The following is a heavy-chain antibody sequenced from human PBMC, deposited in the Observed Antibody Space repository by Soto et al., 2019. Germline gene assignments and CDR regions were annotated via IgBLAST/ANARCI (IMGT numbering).Heavy chain of an antibody. CDR1: GGSIGSPNFY. V-gene: IGHV4-31*03. Sequence: QVQLQESGPGLVKPSQTLSLTCRVSGGSIGSPNFYWSWIRQHPGKGLEWLGYVYYHGTTYYNPALESRFAISVDTSKNQFSLKLSSVSAADTAVYFCVGEPRRLIWFGELQAWGRGTLVTVSS. CDR3: VGEPRRLIWFGELQA. J-gene: IGHJ5*02. CDR2: VYYHGTT. D-gene: IGHD3-10*01.